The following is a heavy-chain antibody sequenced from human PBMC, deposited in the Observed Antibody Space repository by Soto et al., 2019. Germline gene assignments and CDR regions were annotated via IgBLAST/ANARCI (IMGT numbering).Heavy chain of an antibody. CDR1: GYTFNTYF. J-gene: IGHJ4*02. CDR3: ARDTSNSFDY. D-gene: IGHD2-2*01. Sequence: LLVQSGGELKKPGTSVKVSCNTSGYTFNTYFITWVRQAPGQGLEWMGWISPHNGNTNYAEKFQGRVTMTADRLTKTAYMELRTLRFDDTAVYYCARDTSNSFDYWGQGTPVTVS. CDR2: ISPHNGNT. V-gene: IGHV1-18*01.